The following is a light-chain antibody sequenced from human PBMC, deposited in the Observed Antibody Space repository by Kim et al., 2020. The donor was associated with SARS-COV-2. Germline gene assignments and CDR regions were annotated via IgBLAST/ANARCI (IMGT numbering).Light chain of an antibody. J-gene: IGLJ3*02. V-gene: IGLV7-43*01. Sequence: PGGTDTLTWSYSTGTVTSDHYANLFQQKPGQAPRALNFTTTNRHSWTPARFSGSLLGGRAALTLSGVQAEDEAEDYCLLFFGATWVFGGGTKVTVL. CDR1: TGTVTSDHY. CDR3: LLFFGATWV. CDR2: TTT.